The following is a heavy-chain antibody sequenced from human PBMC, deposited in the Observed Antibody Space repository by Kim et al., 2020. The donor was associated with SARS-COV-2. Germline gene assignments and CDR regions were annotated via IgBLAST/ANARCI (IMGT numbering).Heavy chain of an antibody. V-gene: IGHV3-23*01. D-gene: IGHD2-15*01. Sequence: GGSLRLSCAASGFTFSSYAMSWVRQAPGKGLEWVSAISGSGGSTYYADSVKGRFTISRDNSKNTLYLQMNSLRAEDTAVYYCAKYLCSGDSCYRNFDYWGQGTLVTVSS. CDR3: AKYLCSGDSCYRNFDY. CDR2: ISGSGGST. J-gene: IGHJ4*02. CDR1: GFTFSSYA.